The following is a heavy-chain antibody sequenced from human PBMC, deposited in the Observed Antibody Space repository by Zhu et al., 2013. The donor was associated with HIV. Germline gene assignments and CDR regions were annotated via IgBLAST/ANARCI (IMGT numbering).Heavy chain of an antibody. CDR3: ARDRPRDYYDSSGYYYWDI. Sequence: QVQLVQSGAEVKKPGSSVKVSCKASGGTFSSYAISWVRQAPGQGLEWMGGIIPIFGTANYAQKLQGRVTITADESTSTAYMELSSLRSEDTAVYYCARDRPRDYYDSSGYYYWDIWGQGTMVTVSS. D-gene: IGHD3-22*01. J-gene: IGHJ3*02. CDR2: IIPIFGTA. V-gene: IGHV1-69*01. CDR1: GGTFSSYA.